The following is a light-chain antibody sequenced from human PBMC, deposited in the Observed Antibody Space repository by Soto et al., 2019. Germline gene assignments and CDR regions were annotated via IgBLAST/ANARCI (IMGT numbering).Light chain of an antibody. J-gene: IGKJ1*01. CDR3: QQYGSSPRT. V-gene: IGKV3-20*01. CDR2: GAS. CDR1: QRVSTN. Sequence: VMTQSPATLSVSPGERATLSCRASQRVSTNLAWYQQKPGQAPRLLIYGASSRATGIPDRFSGSGSGTDFTLTISRLEPEDFAVYYCQQYGSSPRTCGQGTKGDIK.